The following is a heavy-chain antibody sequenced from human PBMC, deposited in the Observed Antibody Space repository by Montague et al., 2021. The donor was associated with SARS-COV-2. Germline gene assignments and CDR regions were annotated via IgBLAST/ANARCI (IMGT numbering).Heavy chain of an antibody. Sequence: SLRLSCAASGFTLSTYGMYRVRQAPGKGLEWLALISSDGSSENYGDSVKGRFTISRDNSKNTVYLQMNNLRGEDTAVYYCTRDEGYWGQGTLVTVSS. CDR3: TRDEGY. J-gene: IGHJ4*02. V-gene: IGHV3-30-3*01. CDR1: GFTLSTYG. CDR2: ISSDGSSE.